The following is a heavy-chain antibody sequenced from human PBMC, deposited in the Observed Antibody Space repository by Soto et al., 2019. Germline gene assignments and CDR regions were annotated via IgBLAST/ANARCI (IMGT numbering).Heavy chain of an antibody. CDR2: IYKSTTT. CDR1: GDSISTVDYF. V-gene: IGHV4-30-4*01. J-gene: IGHJ5*01. Sequence: SETLSLTCTVSGDSISTVDYFWAWIRQPPGQALEYIGYIYKSTTTYYNPSFESRVAISLDTSKSQFSLTVTSVTAADTAVYFCARGRYCLTGRCFPNWFDSWGQGTLVTV. CDR3: ARGRYCLTGRCFPNWFDS. D-gene: IGHD2-15*01.